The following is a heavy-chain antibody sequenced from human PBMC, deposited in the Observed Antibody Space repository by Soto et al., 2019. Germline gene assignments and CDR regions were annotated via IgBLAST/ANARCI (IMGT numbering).Heavy chain of an antibody. Sequence: GGSLRLSCAASGFTFSSYAMHWVRQAPGKGLEWVAVISYDGSNKYYADSVKGRFTISRDNSKNTLYLQMNSLRAEDTAVYFCAKKTGGNYPFDYWGQGTTVTVSS. D-gene: IGHD2-8*02. V-gene: IGHV3-30-3*02. CDR3: AKKTGGNYPFDY. CDR2: ISYDGSNK. CDR1: GFTFSSYA. J-gene: IGHJ4*03.